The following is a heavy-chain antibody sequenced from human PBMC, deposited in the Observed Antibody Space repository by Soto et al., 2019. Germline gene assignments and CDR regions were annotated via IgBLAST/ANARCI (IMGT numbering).Heavy chain of an antibody. Sequence: SLRLSCTASGFTFGDYAMSWFRQAPGKGLEWVGFIRSKAYGGTTEYAASVKGRFTISRDDSKSIAYLQMNSLKTEDTAVYYCTRVTIVVVPAAGFYPWGQGTLVTVSS. CDR2: IRSKAYGGTT. D-gene: IGHD2-2*01. J-gene: IGHJ5*02. CDR3: TRVTIVVVPAAGFYP. V-gene: IGHV3-49*03. CDR1: GFTFGDYA.